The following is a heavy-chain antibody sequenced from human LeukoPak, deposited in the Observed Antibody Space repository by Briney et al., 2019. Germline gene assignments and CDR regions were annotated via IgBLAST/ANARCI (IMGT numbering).Heavy chain of an antibody. V-gene: IGHV3-23*01. CDR2: ISGSGGST. Sequence: GGSLRLSCAASGFTFSSYAMSWVRQAPGKGLEWVSAISGSGGSTYYADSVKGRFTISRDNSKNTLYLQMNSLRAEDTAVYYCATDHLRVELRFLEWLPNGYYFDYWGQGTLVTVSS. D-gene: IGHD3-3*01. CDR1: GFTFSSYA. CDR3: ATDHLRVELRFLEWLPNGYYFDY. J-gene: IGHJ4*02.